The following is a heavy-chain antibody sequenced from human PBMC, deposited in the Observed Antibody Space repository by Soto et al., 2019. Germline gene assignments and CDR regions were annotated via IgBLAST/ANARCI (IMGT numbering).Heavy chain of an antibody. CDR1: GFSLTTDRVG. V-gene: IGHV2-5*02. D-gene: IGHD1-26*01. J-gene: IGHJ4*02. CDR3: AHAYCGRSLY. CDR2: IYWDDIK. Sequence: QITLKESGPTLVKPTRTLTLTCTFSGFSLTTDRVGVGWIRQPPGEALEWLAVIYWDDIKTYRPSLESRLTITKDTSKNPVALTMTNMDSLDTPTYYCAHAYCGRSLYWGQGTLVTVSS.